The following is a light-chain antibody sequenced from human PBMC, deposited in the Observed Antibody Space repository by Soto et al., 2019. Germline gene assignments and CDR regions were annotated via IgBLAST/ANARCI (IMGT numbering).Light chain of an antibody. CDR1: QGVSTW. Sequence: DIQMTQSPSTLSGSVGDRVTITCRASQGVSTWLAWYQHKPGQGPKLLIYEASKLQSGVPSRFSASGSVRDFTLTITSLQPEDSATYYCQQYYDFRTFGQGTKVDNK. J-gene: IGKJ1*01. V-gene: IGKV1-5*03. CDR2: EAS. CDR3: QQYYDFRT.